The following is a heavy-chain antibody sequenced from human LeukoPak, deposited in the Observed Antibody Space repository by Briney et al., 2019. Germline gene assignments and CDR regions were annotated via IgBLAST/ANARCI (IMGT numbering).Heavy chain of an antibody. Sequence: ASVKVSCKASGYSFTGHYMHWVRQAPGQGLEWMGWINPKSGGTNYAQKIQGRVTMTRDTSISTAYMDMSSLRSDNTAVYYCARSNRVAAADSRQDYWGQGTLVIVSS. J-gene: IGHJ4*02. CDR2: INPKSGGT. D-gene: IGHD6-13*01. CDR3: ARSNRVAAADSRQDY. CDR1: GYSFTGHY. V-gene: IGHV1-2*02.